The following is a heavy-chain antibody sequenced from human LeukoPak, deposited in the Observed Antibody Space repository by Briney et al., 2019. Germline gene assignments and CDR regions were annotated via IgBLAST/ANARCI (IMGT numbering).Heavy chain of an antibody. V-gene: IGHV3-11*01. CDR1: GFTFSDYY. D-gene: IGHD3-3*01. CDR2: ISSSGSII. J-gene: IGHJ6*03. Sequence: PGGSLRLSCAASGFTFSDYYMSWIRQAPGKGLEWVSYISSSGSIIYYADSVKGRFAISRDNAKNSLYLQMNSLRAEDTAVYYCARGAYYDFWSGEAYYYYMDVWGKGTTVTVSS. CDR3: ARGAYYDFWSGEAYYYYMDV.